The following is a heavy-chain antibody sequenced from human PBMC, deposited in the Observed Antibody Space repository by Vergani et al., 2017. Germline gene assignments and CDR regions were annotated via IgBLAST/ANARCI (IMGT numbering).Heavy chain of an antibody. V-gene: IGHV1-69*13. CDR1: GGTRSSDA. J-gene: IGHJ6*02. D-gene: IGHD6-19*01. Sequence: QVHLVQSGAGVKPPGSSVKVSCKASGGTRSSDAFTWVRQAPGHGLEWMGRIIPVFGTVEYAQRFQGRVVITADDATNTAYMELSGLRSEDTAIYYCASPLRFGSGPPRFFGLDVWGQGTMVNVAS. CDR3: ASPLRFGSGPPRFFGLDV. CDR2: IIPVFGTV.